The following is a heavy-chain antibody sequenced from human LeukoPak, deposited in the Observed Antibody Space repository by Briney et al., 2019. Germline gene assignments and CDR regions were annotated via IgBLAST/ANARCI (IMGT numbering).Heavy chain of an antibody. Sequence: GASVKVSCKASGYTFTSYGISWVRQAPGQGLEWMGWISAYNGNTHYAQKLQGRVTMTTDTSTSTAYMELRSLRSDDTAVYYCAFSLYYYDSSGYYPDAFDIWGQGTMVTVSS. V-gene: IGHV1-18*01. CDR2: ISAYNGNT. CDR3: AFSLYYYDSSGYYPDAFDI. J-gene: IGHJ3*02. D-gene: IGHD3-22*01. CDR1: GYTFTSYG.